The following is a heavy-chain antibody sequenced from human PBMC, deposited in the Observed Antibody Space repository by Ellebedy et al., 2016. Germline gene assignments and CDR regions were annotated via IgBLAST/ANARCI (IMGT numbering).Heavy chain of an antibody. CDR3: AKEVSTVTQNWFDP. CDR1: GLIFKNFF. Sequence: GESLKISCTASGLIFKNFFMSWVRQAPGKGLEWVSTISGDGYNTYLADSVKGRFTISRDNSKNTLYLQMNSLRAEDTAVYYCAKEVSTVTQNWFDPWGQGTLVTVSS. CDR2: ISGDGYNT. D-gene: IGHD4-17*01. J-gene: IGHJ5*02. V-gene: IGHV3-23*01.